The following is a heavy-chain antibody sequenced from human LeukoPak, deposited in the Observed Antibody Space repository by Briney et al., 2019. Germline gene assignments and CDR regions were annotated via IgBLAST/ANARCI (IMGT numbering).Heavy chain of an antibody. Sequence: GGSLRLSCAASGSTFSSYWMSWVRQAPGKGLEWVANIKQDGSEKYYVDSVKGRFTISRDNAKNSLYLQMNSLRAEDTAVYYCARAPPLGYSSSSYDYWGQGTLVTVSS. CDR1: GSTFSSYW. CDR2: IKQDGSEK. CDR3: ARAPPLGYSSSSYDY. V-gene: IGHV3-7*01. D-gene: IGHD6-6*01. J-gene: IGHJ4*02.